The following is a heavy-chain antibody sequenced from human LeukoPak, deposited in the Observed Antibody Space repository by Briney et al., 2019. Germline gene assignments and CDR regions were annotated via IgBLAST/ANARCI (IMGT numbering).Heavy chain of an antibody. CDR1: GGSVSSYY. D-gene: IGHD3-22*01. CDR2: IYYSGST. Sequence: SETLSLTCTVSGGSVSSYYWSWIRQPPGKGLEWIGYIYYSGSTNYNPSLKSRVTISVDTSKNQFSLKLSSVTAADTAVYYCASTMIVVAGGYYMDVWGKGTTVTVSS. J-gene: IGHJ6*03. CDR3: ASTMIVVAGGYYMDV. V-gene: IGHV4-59*02.